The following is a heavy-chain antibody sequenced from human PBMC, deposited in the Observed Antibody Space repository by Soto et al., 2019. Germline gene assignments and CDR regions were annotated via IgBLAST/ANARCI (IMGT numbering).Heavy chain of an antibody. V-gene: IGHV4-31*03. J-gene: IGHJ4*02. D-gene: IGHD2-15*01. CDR2: MYHRGST. Sequence: PSETLSLTCTVSGGSISTDTFYWSWIRQHPGKGLGWIGYMYHRGSTYYSPSLKSRVSISKDTSKNQFSLMLSSVTAADTAVYYCARYCSGGSCLMSYFDYWGQGALVTVSS. CDR1: GGSISTDTFY. CDR3: ARYCSGGSCLMSYFDY.